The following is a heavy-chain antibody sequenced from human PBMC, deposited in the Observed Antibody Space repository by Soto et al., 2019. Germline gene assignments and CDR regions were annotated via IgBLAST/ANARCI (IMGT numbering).Heavy chain of an antibody. CDR1: VFAVSANY. CDR3: ATRMTTAPY. J-gene: IGHJ4*02. V-gene: IGHV3-66*01. D-gene: IGHD4-17*01. Sequence: EAHLVGSGGGLVQPGGSLRLSCAASVFAVSANYLSWVRQAPGKGLEWVSLIYSGGDTDYADSVRGRFTISRDNSKNTLYLQMNSLNAEDTAVYYCATRMTTAPYWGQGALVNVSS. CDR2: IYSGGDT.